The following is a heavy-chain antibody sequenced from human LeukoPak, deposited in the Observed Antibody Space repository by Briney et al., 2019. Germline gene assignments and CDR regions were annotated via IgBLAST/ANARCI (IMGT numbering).Heavy chain of an antibody. CDR1: GYTFTSYG. CDR3: ARRQRGGDAFDI. J-gene: IGHJ3*02. CDR2: ISAYNGNT. V-gene: IGHV1-18*01. Sequence: ASVKVSCKASGYTFTSYGISWVRQAPGQGLEWMGWISAYNGNTNYAQKLQGRVTMTTGTSTSTAYMELRSLRSDDTAVYYCARRQRGGDAFDIWGQGTMVTVSS. D-gene: IGHD6-25*01.